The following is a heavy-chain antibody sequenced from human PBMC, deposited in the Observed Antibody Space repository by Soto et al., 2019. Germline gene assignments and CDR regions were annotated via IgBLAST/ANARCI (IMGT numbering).Heavy chain of an antibody. D-gene: IGHD3-9*01. V-gene: IGHV4-61*03. CDR1: GGSISSGGYH. CDR3: ARQDDILTGVDY. Sequence: SETLSLTCTVSGGSISSGGYHWSWIRQHPGKGLEWIGYIYYSGSTNYNPSLKSRVSISIATSKNHFSLKLSSVSAADTAVYYCARQDDILTGVDYWGQGTLVTVSS. CDR2: IYYSGST. J-gene: IGHJ4*02.